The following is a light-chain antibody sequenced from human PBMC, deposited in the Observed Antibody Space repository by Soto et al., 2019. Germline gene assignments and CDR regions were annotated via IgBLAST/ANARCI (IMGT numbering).Light chain of an antibody. CDR2: AAS. V-gene: IGKV1-9*01. Sequence: DIQVTQSPSLLSASVGDRVTITFRASQGISSYLSWYQQKPGKAPNLLVYAASTLQSGVPSRFSGSGSGTEFTLTISSLQPEDFATYYCQQLNNYPRTFGQGTKVDIK. CDR1: QGISSY. J-gene: IGKJ1*01. CDR3: QQLNNYPRT.